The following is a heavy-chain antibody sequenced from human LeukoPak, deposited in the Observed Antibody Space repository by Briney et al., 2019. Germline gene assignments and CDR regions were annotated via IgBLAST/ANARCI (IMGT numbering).Heavy chain of an antibody. CDR1: GLIFNTYG. J-gene: IGHJ4*02. V-gene: IGHV3-33*01. D-gene: IGHD6-19*01. CDR3: ASAAGPFDN. CDR2: IWFDGSIK. Sequence: GNSLRLSCAASGLIFNTYGMHWVRQAPGKGLEWVAVIWFDGSIKYYADSVKGRFTISRDNSKNTLYLQMNSLRAEDTALYYCASAAGPFDNWGQGTLVTVSS.